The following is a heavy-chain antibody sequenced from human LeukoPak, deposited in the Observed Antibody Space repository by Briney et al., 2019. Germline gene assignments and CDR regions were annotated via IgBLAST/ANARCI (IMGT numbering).Heavy chain of an antibody. CDR3: ARDQRYCSSTSCYYWFDP. Sequence: ASVKVSCKASGYTFTSYGISWVRQAPGQGLEWMGWISACNGNTNYAQKLQGRVTMTTDTSTSTAYMELRSLRSDDTAVYYCARDQRYCSSTSCYYWFDPWGQGTLVTVSS. CDR1: GYTFTSYG. D-gene: IGHD2-2*01. CDR2: ISACNGNT. V-gene: IGHV1-18*01. J-gene: IGHJ5*02.